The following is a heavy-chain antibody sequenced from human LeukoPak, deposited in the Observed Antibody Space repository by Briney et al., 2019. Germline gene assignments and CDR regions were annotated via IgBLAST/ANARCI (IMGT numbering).Heavy chain of an antibody. CDR2: IYPGGDI. J-gene: IGHJ3*02. Sequence: GGSLRLSCAASELTVTSNYMSWVCQAPGKGLQWVSVIYPGGDIYYADSVKGRFIISRDNSKNTLSLQMNSLTAGDTAVYYCVRGPRYYDDSGFHYGVFDIWGQGTVVTVSS. V-gene: IGHV3-53*01. D-gene: IGHD3-16*01. CDR3: VRGPRYYDDSGFHYGVFDI. CDR1: ELTVTSNY.